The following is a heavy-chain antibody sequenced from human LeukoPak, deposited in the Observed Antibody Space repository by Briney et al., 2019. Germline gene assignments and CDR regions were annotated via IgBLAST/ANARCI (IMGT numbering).Heavy chain of an antibody. CDR3: ARGGVYCSSVSCSVDY. CDR2: IRSKPYGGTT. CDR1: GFTFSSYS. J-gene: IGHJ4*02. Sequence: GSLRLSCAASGFTFSSYSMNWVRQAPGKGLEWVGFIRSKPYGGTTENAASVKGRFTISRDDSKSIAYLQMNSLKTEDTAVYYCARGGVYCSSVSCSVDYWGQGILVTVSS. V-gene: IGHV3-49*04. D-gene: IGHD2-2*01.